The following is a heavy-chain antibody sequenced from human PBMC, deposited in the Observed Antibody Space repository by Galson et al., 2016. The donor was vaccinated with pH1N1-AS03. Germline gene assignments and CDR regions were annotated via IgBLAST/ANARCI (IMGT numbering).Heavy chain of an antibody. CDR2: LPYDGSNK. D-gene: IGHD1-26*01. V-gene: IGHV3-30*02. Sequence: SLRLSCAASGFTFSSYDMHWVRQAPGKGLEWLSFLPYDGSNKFYADSVKGRFTISRDNSKNTLYLQMNSLRAEDTAVYYCAKDKDSYYGPDYWGQGTLVTVSS. CDR1: GFTFSSYD. CDR3: AKDKDSYYGPDY. J-gene: IGHJ4*02.